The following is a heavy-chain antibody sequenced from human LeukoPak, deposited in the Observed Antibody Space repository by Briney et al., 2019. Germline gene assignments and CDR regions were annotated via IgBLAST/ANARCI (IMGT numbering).Heavy chain of an antibody. V-gene: IGHV4-39*01. J-gene: IGHJ4*02. D-gene: IGHD4-17*01. CDR1: GGSMSSSSYY. CDR3: ARLPTVTFFDY. CDR2: IYYSGST. Sequence: PSETLSLTCTVSGGSMSSSSYYWGWVRQPPGKGLEWIGSIYYSGSTYYNPSLKSRVTISVDTSKNQFSLKLSSVTAADTAVYYCARLPTVTFFDYWGQGTLVTVSS.